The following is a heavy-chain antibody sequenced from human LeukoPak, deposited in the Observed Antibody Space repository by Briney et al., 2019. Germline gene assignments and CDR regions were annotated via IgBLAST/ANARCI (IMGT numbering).Heavy chain of an antibody. Sequence: GESLKISSKVSGYSVTSYWIAWVRQMPGKGLEWMGIIYPPDSDTRYSASFQGQVTISADKSISTAYLQWSSLKASDTAMYYCERHSTTGDDYWGQGTLVTVSS. CDR1: GYSVTSYW. V-gene: IGHV5-51*01. J-gene: IGHJ4*02. D-gene: IGHD4-17*01. CDR2: IYPPDSDT. CDR3: ERHSTTGDDY.